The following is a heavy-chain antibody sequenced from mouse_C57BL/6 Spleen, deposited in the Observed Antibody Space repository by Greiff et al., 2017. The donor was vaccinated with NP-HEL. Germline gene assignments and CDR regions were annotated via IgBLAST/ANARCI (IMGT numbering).Heavy chain of an antibody. CDR1: GYTFTSYG. D-gene: IGHD2-4*01. CDR3: ARYDYGGYAMDY. CDR2: IYPRSGNT. V-gene: IGHV1-81*01. Sequence: LVESGAELARPGASVKLSCKASGYTFTSYGISWVKQRTGQGLEWIGEIYPRSGNTYYNEKFKGKATLTADKSSSTAYMELRSLTSEDSAVYFCARYDYGGYAMDYWGQGTSVTVSS. J-gene: IGHJ4*01.